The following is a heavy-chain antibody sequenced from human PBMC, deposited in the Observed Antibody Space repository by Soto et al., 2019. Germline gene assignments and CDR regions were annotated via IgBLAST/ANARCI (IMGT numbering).Heavy chain of an antibody. CDR2: ISVSGDRT. CDR3: AKGAGYYYDSSGYFDL. CDR1: GFTFSSYA. Sequence: EVQLLESGGGLVQPGGSLRLSCAASGFTFSSYAMCWVRQAPGKGLEWVSSISVSGDRTFYADSVKGRFTISRDNAKNSLYLQMNSLRAEDTALYYCAKGAGYYYDSSGYFDLWGRGTLVTVSS. V-gene: IGHV3-23*01. J-gene: IGHJ2*01. D-gene: IGHD3-22*01.